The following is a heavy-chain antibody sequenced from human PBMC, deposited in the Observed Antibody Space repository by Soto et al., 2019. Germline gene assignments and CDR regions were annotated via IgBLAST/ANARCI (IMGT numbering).Heavy chain of an antibody. Sequence: QVQLVESGGGLVKPGGSLRLSCAASGFTFSDYYMSWIRQAPGKGLEWVSYISSSGSTIYYADSVKGRFTISRDNAKNSLYLKMNSLRAEDTAVYYCAREVYSSSLPTSYYYYGMDVWGQGTMVTVSS. V-gene: IGHV3-11*01. CDR3: AREVYSSSLPTSYYYYGMDV. D-gene: IGHD6-6*01. J-gene: IGHJ6*02. CDR2: ISSSGSTI. CDR1: GFTFSDYY.